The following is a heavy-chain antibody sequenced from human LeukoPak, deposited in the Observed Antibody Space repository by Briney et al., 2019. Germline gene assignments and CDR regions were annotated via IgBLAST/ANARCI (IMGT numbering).Heavy chain of an antibody. V-gene: IGHV1-24*01. Sequence: ASVKVSCKVSGYTLTQLSMHWVRQAPGKGLEWMGGFDPEDGETIYAQKFQGRVTMTEDTSTDTAYMELSSLRSEDAAVYYCARDYYDSSGYSPTTGFDYWGQGTLVTVSS. J-gene: IGHJ4*02. CDR1: GYTLTQLS. CDR2: FDPEDGET. CDR3: ARDYYDSSGYSPTTGFDY. D-gene: IGHD3-22*01.